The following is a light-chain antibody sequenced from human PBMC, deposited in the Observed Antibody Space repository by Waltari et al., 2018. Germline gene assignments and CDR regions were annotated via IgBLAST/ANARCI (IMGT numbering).Light chain of an antibody. V-gene: IGLV1-40*01. CDR2: VNQ. CDR1: SSNMGADFD. Sequence: QSVLTQPPSVSGAPGQNISISCTGTSSNMGADFDVHWYQQLPGTAPKLLIYVNQYRPSGVPDRFSASKSGTSASLAITGLQAEDEADYYCQSGSLSGSVFFGGGTKLTVL. J-gene: IGLJ2*01. CDR3: QSGSLSGSVF.